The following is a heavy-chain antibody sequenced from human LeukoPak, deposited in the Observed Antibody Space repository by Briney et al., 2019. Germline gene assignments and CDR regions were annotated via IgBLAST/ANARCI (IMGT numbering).Heavy chain of an antibody. CDR2: IYYSGNT. Sequence: SETLSLTCTVSGGSISSYYWSWIRQPPGKGLEWIGYIYYSGNTNYNPSLKSRVTISVDTSKNQFSLKLSSVTAADTAVYYCAGGYSYGSTYYYMDVWGKGTTVTISS. CDR1: GGSISSYY. J-gene: IGHJ6*03. D-gene: IGHD5-18*01. V-gene: IGHV4-59*01. CDR3: AGGYSYGSTYYYMDV.